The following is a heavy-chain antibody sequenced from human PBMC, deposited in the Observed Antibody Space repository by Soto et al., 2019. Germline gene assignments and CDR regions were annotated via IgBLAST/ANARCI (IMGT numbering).Heavy chain of an antibody. V-gene: IGHV1-2*02. D-gene: IGHD3-10*01. CDR1: GYTFTGYY. CDR3: ARSPSTMGGRPDS. J-gene: IGHJ4*02. CDR2: INPNSGDT. Sequence: GVPVKVSSEASGYTFTGYYMHWVRQAPGQGLEWMGWINPNSGDTKYAQKCQGRVTMTRDTSTRTAYMEVSRLTSDDTAVYYCARSPSTMGGRPDSCGQGPLVAIYS.